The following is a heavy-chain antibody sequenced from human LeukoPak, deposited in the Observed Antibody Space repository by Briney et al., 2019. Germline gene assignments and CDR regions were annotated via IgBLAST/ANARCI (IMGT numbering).Heavy chain of an antibody. Sequence: GGSLRLSCAASGFTFSSYAMSWVRQAPGKGLEWVSAISGSGGSTYYADSVKGRFTISRDNSKNTLYLQMNSLRAEDTAVYYCAKGAPILRYLDWLHSIKAAFDIWGQGTMVTVSS. J-gene: IGHJ3*02. V-gene: IGHV3-23*01. CDR3: AKGAPILRYLDWLHSIKAAFDI. CDR2: ISGSGGST. CDR1: GFTFSSYA. D-gene: IGHD3-9*01.